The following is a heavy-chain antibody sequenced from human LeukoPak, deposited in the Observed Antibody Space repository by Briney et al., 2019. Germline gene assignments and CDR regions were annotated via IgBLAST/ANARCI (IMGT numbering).Heavy chain of an antibody. D-gene: IGHD7-27*01. CDR2: IYYSGST. CDR3: ASNWGGDEYYFDY. Sequence: SETLSLTCTVSGGSISSYYWSWIRQPPGKGLEWIGYIYYSGSTNYNPSLKSRVTISVDTSKNQFSLKLSSVTAADTAVYYCASNWGGDEYYFDYWGQGSLVTVSS. J-gene: IGHJ4*02. V-gene: IGHV4-59*01. CDR1: GGSISSYY.